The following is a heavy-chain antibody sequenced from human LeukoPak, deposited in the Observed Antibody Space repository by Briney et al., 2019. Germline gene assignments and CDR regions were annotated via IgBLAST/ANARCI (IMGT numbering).Heavy chain of an antibody. J-gene: IGHJ5*02. V-gene: IGHV3-30*03. CDR3: ARSYGSWYEGYNWFDP. CDR1: GFTFSDYY. CDR2: ISYDGSNK. Sequence: PGGSLRLSCAASGFTFSDYYMSWIRQAPGEGLEWVAVISYDGSNKYYADSVKGRFTISRDNSKNTLYLQMNSLRAEDTAVYYCARSYGSWYEGYNWFDPWGQGTLVTVSS. D-gene: IGHD6-13*01.